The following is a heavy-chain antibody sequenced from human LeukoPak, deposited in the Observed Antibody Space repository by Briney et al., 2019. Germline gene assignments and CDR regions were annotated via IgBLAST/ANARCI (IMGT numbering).Heavy chain of an antibody. CDR1: GFTFSSYA. Sequence: GGSLRLSCAASGFTFSSYAMSWVHQAPGKWPEWVSTISIEGGRTYYADSVKGRFTVSRDTSKNTLYLQMNSLRAEDTAVYYCARKGIGSSRYQNMDVWGKGTTVTVSS. J-gene: IGHJ6*03. D-gene: IGHD6-25*01. CDR3: ARKGIGSSRYQNMDV. V-gene: IGHV3-23*01. CDR2: ISIEGGRT.